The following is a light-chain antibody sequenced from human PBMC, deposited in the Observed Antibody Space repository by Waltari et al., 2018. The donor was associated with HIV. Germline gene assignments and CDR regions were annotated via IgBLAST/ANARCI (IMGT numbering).Light chain of an antibody. V-gene: IGKV4-1*01. CDR3: QQYYSTPYT. CDR1: QSVLYSSNNKNY. CDR2: WAS. Sequence: DIVMIQSPDSLNVFLGERATINCKSSQSVLYSSNNKNYLAWYQQKAGQPPKLLIYWASTRESGVPDRFSASGSGTDFSLTISSLQAEDVAVYYCQQYYSTPYTFGQGTKLEIK. J-gene: IGKJ2*01.